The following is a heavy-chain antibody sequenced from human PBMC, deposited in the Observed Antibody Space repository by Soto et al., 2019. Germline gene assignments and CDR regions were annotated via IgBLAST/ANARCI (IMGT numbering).Heavy chain of an antibody. J-gene: IGHJ6*02. Sequence: PGGSLRLSCAASGFTFSSYAMHWVRQAPGKGLEWVAVISYDGSNKYYADSVKGRFTISRDNSKNTLYLQMNSLRAEDTAVYYCARPLWEYSTYLTHYYYYGMDVWGQGTTVTVSS. CDR1: GFTFSSYA. D-gene: IGHD6-6*01. CDR3: ARPLWEYSTYLTHYYYYGMDV. V-gene: IGHV3-30-3*01. CDR2: ISYDGSNK.